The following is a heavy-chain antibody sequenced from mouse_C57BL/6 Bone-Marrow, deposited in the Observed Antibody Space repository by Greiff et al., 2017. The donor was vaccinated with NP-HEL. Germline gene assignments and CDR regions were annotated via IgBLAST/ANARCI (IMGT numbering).Heavy chain of an antibody. J-gene: IGHJ3*01. V-gene: IGHV5-6*01. CDR1: GFTFSSYG. Sequence: EVMLVESGGDLVKPGGSLKLSCAASGFTFSSYGMSWVRQTPDKRLEWVATISSGGSYTYYPDSVKGRFTISRDNAKNTLYLQMSSLKSEDTAMYYCARHETAQATVAYWGQVTLVTVSA. D-gene: IGHD3-2*02. CDR3: ARHETAQATVAY. CDR2: ISSGGSYT.